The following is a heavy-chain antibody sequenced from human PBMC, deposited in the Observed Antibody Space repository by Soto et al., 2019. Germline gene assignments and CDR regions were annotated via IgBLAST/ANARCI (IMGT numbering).Heavy chain of an antibody. CDR3: ARTTVTTPSYYYYYYGMDV. J-gene: IGHJ6*04. Sequence: ASVKVSCKASGYTFTSYYMHWVRQAPGQGLEWMGIINPSGGSTSYAQKFQGRVTMTRDTSTSTVYMELSSLRSEDTAVYYCARTTVTTPSYYYYYYGMDVWGKGTTVTVSS. D-gene: IGHD4-4*01. CDR1: GYTFTSYY. CDR2: INPSGGST. V-gene: IGHV1-46*01.